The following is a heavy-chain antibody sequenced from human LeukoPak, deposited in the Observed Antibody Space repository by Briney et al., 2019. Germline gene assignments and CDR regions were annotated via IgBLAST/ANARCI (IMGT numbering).Heavy chain of an antibody. V-gene: IGHV1-2*02. J-gene: IGHJ5*02. CDR1: GYTFTGYY. CDR2: TNPNSGGT. CDR3: AIDSSGYYNWFDP. D-gene: IGHD3-22*01. Sequence: ASVKVSCKASGYTFTGYYMHWVRQAPGQGLEWMGWTNPNSGGTNYAQKFQGRVTMTRVTSISTAYMELSRLRSDDTAVYYCAIDSSGYYNWFDPWGQGTLVTVSS.